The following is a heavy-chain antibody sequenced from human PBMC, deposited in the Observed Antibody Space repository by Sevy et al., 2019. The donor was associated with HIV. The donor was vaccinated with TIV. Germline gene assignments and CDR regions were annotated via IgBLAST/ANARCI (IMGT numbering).Heavy chain of an antibody. CDR1: GFSFNTFS. V-gene: IGHV3-21*01. D-gene: IGHD5-12*01. J-gene: IGHJ6*02. CDR2: ISSSSNYI. CDR3: VRDQKGQYSAYDGVGYYGMDV. Sequence: GESLKISCAASGFSFNTFSMNWVRQRPEKGLEWVSSISSSSNYIFYADSVKGRFTISRDNAKDSLYLQMNSLRAEDTAVYYCVRDQKGQYSAYDGVGYYGMDVWGPGTTVTVSS.